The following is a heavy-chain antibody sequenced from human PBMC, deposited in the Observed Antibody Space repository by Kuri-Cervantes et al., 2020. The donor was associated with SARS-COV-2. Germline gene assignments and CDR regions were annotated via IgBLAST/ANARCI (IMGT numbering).Heavy chain of an antibody. V-gene: IGHV3-21*01. CDR2: ISSSSSYI. D-gene: IGHD4-11*01. CDR3: ARLPTVTTPHYYYYYMDV. J-gene: IGHJ6*03. Sequence: GGSLRLSCAAAGFFFSSYAMNWVRQAPGKGLEWVSSISSSSSYIYYADSVKGRFTISRDNAKNSLYLQMDSLRAEDTAVYYCARLPTVTTPHYYYYYMDVWGKGTTVTVSS. CDR1: GFFFSSYA.